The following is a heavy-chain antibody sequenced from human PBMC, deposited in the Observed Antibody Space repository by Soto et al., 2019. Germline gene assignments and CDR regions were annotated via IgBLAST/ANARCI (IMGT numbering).Heavy chain of an antibody. CDR2: ISSRGSII. Sequence: EVQLMESGGGLVQPGGSLRLSCAASGFDFRTDRMNWVRQAPGKGLEWLSYISSRGSIIYYADSWKGRFTISRNNAKNSLYMQMNSLIDEDAAVYYGATGSLDGKSCFPMDHWGQGTLVTVSS. CDR1: GFDFRTDR. D-gene: IGHD1-26*01. V-gene: IGHV3-48*02. CDR3: ATGSLDGKSCFPMDH. J-gene: IGHJ4*02.